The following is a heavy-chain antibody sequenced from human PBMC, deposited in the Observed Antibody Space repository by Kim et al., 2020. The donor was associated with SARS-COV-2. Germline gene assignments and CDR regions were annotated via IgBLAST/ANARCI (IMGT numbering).Heavy chain of an antibody. CDR3: ETGIGYSSSWGARYSSGWYRRRGGDY. J-gene: IGHJ4*02. CDR2: INTNTGNP. CDR1: GYTFTSYA. D-gene: IGHD6-19*01. V-gene: IGHV7-4-1*02. Sequence: ASVKVSCKASGYTFTSYAMNWVRQAPGQGLEWMGWINTNTGNPTYAQGFTGRFVFSLDTSVSTAYLQISSLKAEDTAVYYCETGIGYSSSWGARYSSGWYRRRGGDYWGQGTLVTVSS.